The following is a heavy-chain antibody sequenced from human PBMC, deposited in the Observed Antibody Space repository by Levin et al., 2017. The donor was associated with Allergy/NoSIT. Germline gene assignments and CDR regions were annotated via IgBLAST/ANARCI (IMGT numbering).Heavy chain of an antibody. CDR1: GGSISSYY. J-gene: IGHJ5*02. CDR3: AREGEKWELRVGYNWFDP. D-gene: IGHD1-26*01. Sequence: PSETLSLTCTVSGGSISSYYWSWIRQPAGKGLEWIGRIYTSGSTNYNPSLKSRVTMSVDTSKNQFSLKLSSVTAADTAVYYCAREGEKWELRVGYNWFDPWGQGTLVTVSS. V-gene: IGHV4-4*07. CDR2: IYTSGST.